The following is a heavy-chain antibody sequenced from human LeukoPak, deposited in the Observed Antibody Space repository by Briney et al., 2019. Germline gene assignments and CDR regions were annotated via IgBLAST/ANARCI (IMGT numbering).Heavy chain of an antibody. Sequence: GGSLRLSCAASGFTFSDYYMSWIRQAPGKGLEWVSYISSSGSTIYYADSVKGRFTISRDNAKNSLYLQMNSLRAEDTAVYYCAKVGTMIGRWWFNWFDPWGQGTLVTVSS. V-gene: IGHV3-11*01. CDR1: GFTFSDYY. CDR3: AKVGTMIGRWWFNWFDP. CDR2: ISSSGSTI. D-gene: IGHD3-22*01. J-gene: IGHJ5*02.